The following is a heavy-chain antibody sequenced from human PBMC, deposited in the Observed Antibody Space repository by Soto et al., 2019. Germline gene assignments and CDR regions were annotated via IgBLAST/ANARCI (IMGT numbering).Heavy chain of an antibody. Sequence: ASVKVSCKASAFTFTSSAMHWVRQAPGQGLEWMGWISVYSGNTNYAQKLQGRVTMTTDTSTSTAYMELRSLRSDDTAVYYCAREAAAGTWDYWGQGTLVTVSS. CDR3: AREAAAGTWDY. CDR2: ISVYSGNT. D-gene: IGHD6-13*01. V-gene: IGHV1-18*01. J-gene: IGHJ4*02. CDR1: AFTFTSSA.